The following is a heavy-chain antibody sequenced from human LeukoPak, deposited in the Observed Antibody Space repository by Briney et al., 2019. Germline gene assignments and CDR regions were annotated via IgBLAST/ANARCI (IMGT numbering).Heavy chain of an antibody. D-gene: IGHD4-23*01. V-gene: IGHV4-38-2*02. J-gene: IGHJ4*02. CDR1: GYSISSGYF. CDR3: ARVSRGNSVGGDY. CDR2: IYHSGST. Sequence: SETLSLTCTVSGYSISSGYFWGWIRQPPGKGLEWIGSIYHSGSTYYNPSLKSRVTISLDTSKNQFSLKLSSVTAADTAMYYCARVSRGNSVGGDYWGQGTLVTVSS.